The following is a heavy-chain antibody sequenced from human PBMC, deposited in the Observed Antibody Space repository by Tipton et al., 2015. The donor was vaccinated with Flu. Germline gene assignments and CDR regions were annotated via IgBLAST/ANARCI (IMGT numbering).Heavy chain of an antibody. CDR3: ARATGWYLDCFGN. D-gene: IGHD6-19*01. V-gene: IGHV4-39*07. Sequence: TLSLTCSVSGGSMNNSDYYWGWIRQPPGKGLEWVGTIDYRGTTYYKSSLKSRVTISRDMSKNQFSLRLTSPTAADTAVYFCARATGWYLDCFGNWGQGTLVTVSS. CDR1: GGSMNNSDYY. CDR2: IDYRGTT. J-gene: IGHJ4*02.